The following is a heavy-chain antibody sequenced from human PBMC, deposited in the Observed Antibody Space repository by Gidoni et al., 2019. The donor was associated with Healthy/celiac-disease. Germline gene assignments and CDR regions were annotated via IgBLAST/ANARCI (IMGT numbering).Heavy chain of an antibody. CDR2: INNNTGNP. D-gene: IGHD6-6*01. Sequence: QVQLVQSGSELKKPGASVKVSCTASGYTFTSYAMNWVRQAPGQGLEWMGWINNNTGNPTYAQGFTGRFVFSLDTSVSTAYLQICSLKAEDTAVYYCARGRAARHFRYNWFDPWGQGTLVTVSS. J-gene: IGHJ5*02. CDR1: GYTFTSYA. CDR3: ARGRAARHFRYNWFDP. V-gene: IGHV7-4-1*01.